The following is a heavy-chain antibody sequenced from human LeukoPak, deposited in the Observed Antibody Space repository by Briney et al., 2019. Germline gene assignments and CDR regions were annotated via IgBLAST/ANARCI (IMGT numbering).Heavy chain of an antibody. D-gene: IGHD3-22*01. CDR3: ARGYYYDSSGYYYGTPNWLDP. V-gene: IGHV4-59*11. Sequence: SETLSLTCTVSGGSISSHYWSWIRQPPGKGLEWIGYIYYSGSTNYNPSLKSRVTISVDTSKNQFSLKLSSVTAADTAVYYCARGYYYDSSGYYYGTPNWLDPWGQGTLVTVSS. J-gene: IGHJ5*02. CDR2: IYYSGST. CDR1: GGSISSHY.